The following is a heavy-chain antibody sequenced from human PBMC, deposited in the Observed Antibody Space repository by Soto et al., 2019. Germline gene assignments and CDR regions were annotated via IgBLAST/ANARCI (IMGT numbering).Heavy chain of an antibody. D-gene: IGHD6-19*01. Sequence: EVQLVESGGGLVKPGGSLRLSCAASGFTFSSYSMNWVRQAPGKGLEWVSSISSSSSYIYYADSVKGRFTISRDNAKNSLYLQMNSLRAEDTAVYYCARDFFLWLEPTYPTGDWFDPWGQGTLVTVSS. CDR1: GFTFSSYS. CDR3: ARDFFLWLEPTYPTGDWFDP. V-gene: IGHV3-21*01. CDR2: ISSSSSYI. J-gene: IGHJ5*02.